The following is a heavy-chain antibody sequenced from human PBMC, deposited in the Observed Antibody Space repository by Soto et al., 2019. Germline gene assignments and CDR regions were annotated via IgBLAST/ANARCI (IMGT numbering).Heavy chain of an antibody. D-gene: IGHD3-22*01. CDR1: GFTFSNYA. Sequence: EVHLLESGGDVVQPGRSLRLSCAASGFTFSNYAMNWIRQAPGKGLEWLSSISANGRNAYYADSVKGRFTISRDRSKNTLYLQLDSLRVEDTAIYFCAKDLSSLGWLALGALFDSWGQGTLVTVSS. CDR2: ISANGRNA. CDR3: AKDLSSLGWLALGALFDS. J-gene: IGHJ4*02. V-gene: IGHV3-23*01.